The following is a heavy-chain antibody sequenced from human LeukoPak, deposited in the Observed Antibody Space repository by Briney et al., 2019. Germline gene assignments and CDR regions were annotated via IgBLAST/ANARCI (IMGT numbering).Heavy chain of an antibody. D-gene: IGHD4-17*01. CDR3: ANEIRPNDY. CDR2: ISISGDTT. CDR1: GFTFSSHA. V-gene: IGHV3-23*01. J-gene: IGHJ4*02. Sequence: GGSLRLSCGASGFTFSSHAMTWVHQAPGKGLEWVSAISISGDTTYYADAVKGRFTISRDNSKNTVYLQMNSLRAEDTAVYYCANEIRPNDYWGQGTLVTVSS.